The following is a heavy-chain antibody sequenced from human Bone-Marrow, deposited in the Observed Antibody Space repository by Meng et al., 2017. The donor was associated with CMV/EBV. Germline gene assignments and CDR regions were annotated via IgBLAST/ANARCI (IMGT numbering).Heavy chain of an antibody. V-gene: IGHV4-61*01. J-gene: IGHJ4*02. CDR3: ARYYDSSEYYFDY. CDR2: IYYSGST. CDR1: GGSVSSGSYY. D-gene: IGHD3-22*01. Sequence: SETLSLTCTVSGGSVSSGSYYWSWIRQPPGKGLEWIGYIYYSGSTNYNPSLKSRVTISVDTSKNQFPLKLSSVTAADTAVYYCARYYDSSEYYFDYWGQGTLVTVSS.